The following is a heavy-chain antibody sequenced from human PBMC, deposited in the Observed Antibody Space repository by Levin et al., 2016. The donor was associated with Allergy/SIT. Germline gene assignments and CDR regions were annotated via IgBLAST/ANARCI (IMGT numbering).Heavy chain of an antibody. CDR2: ISSDSRHI. V-gene: IGHV3-21*01. CDR3: AKEIFGPGAYPFDS. CDR1: GFTFSVSD. J-gene: IGHJ4*02. D-gene: IGHD3-10*01. Sequence: GGSLRLSCAGSGFTFSVSDMNWVRQAPGKGLEWVAVISSDSRHINYGDSVKGRFTISRDNARNSLYLQMNSLGAEDTAVYYCAKEIFGPGAYPFDSWGQGALVTVSA.